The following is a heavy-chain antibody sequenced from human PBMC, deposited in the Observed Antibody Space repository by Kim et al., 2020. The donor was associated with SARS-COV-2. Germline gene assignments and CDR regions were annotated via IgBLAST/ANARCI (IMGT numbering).Heavy chain of an antibody. Sequence: SETLSLTCTVFGGSFSNYYWSWLRLPPGKGLEWIGYIHYTGSTNYNPSLKSRVSISIDTSQNKFSLKLSSVTAADTAMYYCARDKYGDYVGRWFDPWGQGTLVSVSS. J-gene: IGHJ5*02. CDR3: ARDKYGDYVGRWFDP. CDR2: IHYTGST. V-gene: IGHV4-59*01. D-gene: IGHD4-17*01. CDR1: GGSFSNYY.